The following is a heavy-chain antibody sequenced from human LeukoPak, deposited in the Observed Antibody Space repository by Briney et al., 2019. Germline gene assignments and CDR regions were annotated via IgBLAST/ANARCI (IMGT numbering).Heavy chain of an antibody. CDR3: ARVGLAVAGTRFDY. CDR1: GYTFTSNY. Sequence: ASVKVSCKASGYTFTSNYIHWVRQAPGQGLEWMGMIYPRDGSTSYAQKFQGRVTITRDTSASTAYMELSSLRSEDTAVYYCARVGLAVAGTRFDYWGQGTLVTVSS. J-gene: IGHJ4*02. CDR2: IYPRDGST. V-gene: IGHV1-46*01. D-gene: IGHD6-19*01.